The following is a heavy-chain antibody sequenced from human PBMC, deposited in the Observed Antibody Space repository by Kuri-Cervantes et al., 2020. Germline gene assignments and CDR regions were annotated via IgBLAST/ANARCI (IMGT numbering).Heavy chain of an antibody. CDR2: IKQDGSEK. D-gene: IGHD6-13*01. Sequence: GESLKISCAASGFTFSNYSMSWVRQAPGKGLEWVANIKQDGSEKYYVDSVKGRFTISRDNAKNSLYLQMNSLRAEDTAVYYCAREGYSSSWAYYYYYYGMDVWGQGTTVTVSS. V-gene: IGHV3-7*01. CDR1: GFTFSNYS. CDR3: AREGYSSSWAYYYYYYGMDV. J-gene: IGHJ6*02.